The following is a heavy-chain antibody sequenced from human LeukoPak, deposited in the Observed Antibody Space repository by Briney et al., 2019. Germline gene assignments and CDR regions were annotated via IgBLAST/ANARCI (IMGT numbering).Heavy chain of an antibody. CDR2: ISANGGGT. J-gene: IGHJ4*02. V-gene: IGHV3-23*01. CDR3: AKATKGVVVENFFDY. Sequence: GGSLRLSCAASGFTFSSFAMSWVRQVPGKGLEWVSGISANGGGTYYANSVKGRFTISRDNSKNTLHLQMNSLRADDTAVYYCAKATKGVVVENFFDYWGQGTLVTVSS. CDR1: GFTFSSFA. D-gene: IGHD2-15*01.